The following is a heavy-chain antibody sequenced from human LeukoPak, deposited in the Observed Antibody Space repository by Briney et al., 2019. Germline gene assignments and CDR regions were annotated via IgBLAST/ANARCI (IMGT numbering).Heavy chain of an antibody. J-gene: IGHJ4*02. CDR3: ARGGSIMITFGGPYYFDY. CDR2: ISGSGGST. Sequence: AGGSLRLSCAASGFTFSSYAMSWVRQAPGKGLEWVSAISGSGGSTYYADSVKGRFTISRDNAKNSLYLQMNSLRAEDTALYYCARGGSIMITFGGPYYFDYWGQGTLVTVSS. D-gene: IGHD3-16*01. CDR1: GFTFSSYA. V-gene: IGHV3-23*01.